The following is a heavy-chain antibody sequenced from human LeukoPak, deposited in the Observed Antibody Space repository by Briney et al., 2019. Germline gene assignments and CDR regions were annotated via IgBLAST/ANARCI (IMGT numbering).Heavy chain of an antibody. CDR2: ISSSGSTI. CDR3: ARETGLGFDY. Sequence: PGGSLILSCAASGFTFSSYEMNWVRQAPGKGLEWVSYISSSGSTIYYADSVKGRFTISRDNAKNSLYLQMKSLRAEDTAVYYCARETGLGFDYWGQGSLVTVSS. J-gene: IGHJ4*02. V-gene: IGHV3-48*03. D-gene: IGHD3-9*01. CDR1: GFTFSSYE.